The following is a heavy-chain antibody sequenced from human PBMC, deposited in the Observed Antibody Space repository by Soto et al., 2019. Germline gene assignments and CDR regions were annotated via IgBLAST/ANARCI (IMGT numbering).Heavy chain of an antibody. D-gene: IGHD6-6*01. CDR1: GFTVSSNY. J-gene: IGHJ6*02. CDR3: AGEAIAARLEGTGGGMDV. CDR2: IYSGGST. V-gene: IGHV3-53*01. Sequence: GGSLRLSCAASGFTVSSNYMSWVRQAPGKGLEWVSVIYSGGSTYYADSVKGRFTISRDNSKNTLYLQMNSLRAEDTAVYYCAGEAIAARLEGTGGGMDVWGQGTTVTVSS.